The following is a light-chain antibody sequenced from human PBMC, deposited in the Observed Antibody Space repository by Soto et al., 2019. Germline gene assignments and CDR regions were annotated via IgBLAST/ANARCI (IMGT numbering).Light chain of an antibody. Sequence: DIQMTQSPSSLSASVGDRVTITCQASQDISNYLNWYQQKPGKAPKLLIYDASNLEKGVPSRFSGSGSGTDFTFTISSLQPEDIATYYCQQYDNLPPYPFGQGTKLEIK. V-gene: IGKV1-33*01. CDR3: QQYDNLPPYP. CDR1: QDISNY. CDR2: DAS. J-gene: IGKJ2*01.